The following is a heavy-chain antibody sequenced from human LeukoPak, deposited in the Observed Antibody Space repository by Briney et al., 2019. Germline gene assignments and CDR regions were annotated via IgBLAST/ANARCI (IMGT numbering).Heavy chain of an antibody. J-gene: IGHJ4*02. CDR3: AVTSRGGVYDFWSGYQSDY. CDR2: IYYSGST. V-gene: IGHV4-39*01. D-gene: IGHD3-3*01. Sequence: PSETLSLTCTVSGGSISSSSYYWGWIRQPPGKGLEWIGSIYYSGSTYYNPSLKSRVTISVDTSKNQFSLKLSSVTAADTAVYYCAVTSRGGVYDFWSGYQSDYWGQGTLVTVSS. CDR1: GGSISSSSYY.